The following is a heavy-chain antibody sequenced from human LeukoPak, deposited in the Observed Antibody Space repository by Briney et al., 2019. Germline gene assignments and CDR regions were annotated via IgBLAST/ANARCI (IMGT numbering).Heavy chain of an antibody. CDR1: GCMSSTYS. D-gene: IGHD6-19*01. V-gene: IGHV3-21*01. CDR2: SSSSSSYI. Sequence: GGSLRLSCAASGCMSSTYSTNWVRHAPGERLEWGSASSSSSSYIYYADSVKGRFTISRDNAKNSLYLQMNSLRAEDTAVYYCARDDGSGWSLGHAFDIWGQGTMVTVSS. J-gene: IGHJ3*02. CDR3: ARDDGSGWSLGHAFDI.